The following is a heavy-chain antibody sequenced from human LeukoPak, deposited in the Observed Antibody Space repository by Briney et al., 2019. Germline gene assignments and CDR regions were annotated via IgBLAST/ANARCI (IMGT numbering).Heavy chain of an antibody. CDR3: ARLVVPAAPFDY. Sequence: PGGSLRLSCAASGFTFSSYAMSWVRQAPGKGLEWIGEINHSGSTNYNPSLKSRVTISVDRSKNQSSLKLSSVTAADTAVYYCARLVVPAAPFDYWGQGTLVTVSS. V-gene: IGHV4-34*01. CDR2: INHSGST. D-gene: IGHD2-2*01. CDR1: GFTFSSYA. J-gene: IGHJ4*02.